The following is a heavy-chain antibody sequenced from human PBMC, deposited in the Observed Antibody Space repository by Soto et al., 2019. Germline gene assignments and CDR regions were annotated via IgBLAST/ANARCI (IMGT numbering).Heavy chain of an antibody. CDR1: GGSISSYY. V-gene: IGHV4-59*08. J-gene: IGHJ4*02. CDR2: IYYSGST. CDR3: ARSGYSGYLRLDH. D-gene: IGHD5-12*01. Sequence: QVQLQESGPGLVKPSETLSLTCTVSGGSISSYYWSWIRQPPGKGLEWIGYIYYSGSTNYNPSLKRRVTISVDTSKNQFSRKLSSVTAADTAVYYCARSGYSGYLRLDHWGQGTLVTVSS.